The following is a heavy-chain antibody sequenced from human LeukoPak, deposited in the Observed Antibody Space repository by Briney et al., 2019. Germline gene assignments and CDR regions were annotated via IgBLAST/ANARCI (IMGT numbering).Heavy chain of an antibody. Sequence: GGSLRLSCAASGFTFSSYEMNWVRQAPGKGLEWVSYISSSGSTIYYADSVKGRFTISRDNAKNSLYLQMNSLRAEDTAVYYCAREAVAGFFDIWGQGTMVTVSS. V-gene: IGHV3-48*03. J-gene: IGHJ3*02. CDR2: ISSSGSTI. CDR3: AREAVAGFFDI. CDR1: GFTFSSYE. D-gene: IGHD6-19*01.